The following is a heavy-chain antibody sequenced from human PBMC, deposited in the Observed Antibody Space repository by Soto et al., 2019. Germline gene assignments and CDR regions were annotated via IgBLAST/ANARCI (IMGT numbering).Heavy chain of an antibody. D-gene: IGHD2-15*01. J-gene: IGHJ6*02. Sequence: PGGSLILSCAASGFTFSSYSMSWVRQAPGKGLEWVSAISGSGGSTYYADSVKGRFTISRDNSKNTLYLQMNSLRAEDTAVYYCAKVMVVAATLKFYYYGTDVWGQGTTVTVSS. CDR2: ISGSGGST. CDR3: AKVMVVAATLKFYYYGTDV. CDR1: GFTFSSYS. V-gene: IGHV3-23*01.